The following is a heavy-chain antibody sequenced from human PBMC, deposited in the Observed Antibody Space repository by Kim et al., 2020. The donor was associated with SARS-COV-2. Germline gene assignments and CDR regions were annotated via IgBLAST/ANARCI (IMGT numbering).Heavy chain of an antibody. CDR3: ARDSSYYYDSSGYFDP. V-gene: IGHV1-3*01. CDR2: INAGNGNT. Sequence: ASVKVSCKASGYTFTSYAMHWVRQAPGQRLEWMGWINAGNGNTKYSQKFQGRVTITRDTSASTAYMELSSLRSEDTAVYYCARDSSYYYDSSGYFDPWGQGTLVTVSS. D-gene: IGHD3-22*01. J-gene: IGHJ5*02. CDR1: GYTFTSYA.